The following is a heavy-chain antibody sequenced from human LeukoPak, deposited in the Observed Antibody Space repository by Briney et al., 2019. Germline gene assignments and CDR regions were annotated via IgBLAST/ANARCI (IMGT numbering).Heavy chain of an antibody. J-gene: IGHJ4*02. Sequence: PGGSLRLSCEASGFTFSSYGMSWVRKAPGKGLEWVANIKQDGSEKYYVDSVKGRFTISRDNAKNSLYLQMNSLRAEDTAVYYCAREGSYGDYDFDYWGQGTLVTVSS. V-gene: IGHV3-7*01. CDR2: IKQDGSEK. CDR1: GFTFSSYG. CDR3: AREGSYGDYDFDY. D-gene: IGHD4-17*01.